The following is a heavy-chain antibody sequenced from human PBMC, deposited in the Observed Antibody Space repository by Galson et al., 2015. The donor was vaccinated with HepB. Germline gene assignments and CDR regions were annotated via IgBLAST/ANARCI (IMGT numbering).Heavy chain of an antibody. CDR1: GYSFTDYF. J-gene: IGHJ3*02. CDR3: ARDAVGLAGHNYGSDAFEI. CDR2: INPNSGGA. Sequence: SVKVSCKASGYSFTDYFLHWVRQAPGQGLEWMGWINPNSGGAKYAQKFQGRVTMTRDTSITTAYMELNSLKSDDTAVYYCARDAVGLAGHNYGSDAFEIWGQGTMVTVSS. V-gene: IGHV1-2*02. D-gene: IGHD5-18*01.